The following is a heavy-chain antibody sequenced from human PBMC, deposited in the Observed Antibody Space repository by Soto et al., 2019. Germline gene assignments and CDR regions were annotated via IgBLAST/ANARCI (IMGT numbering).Heavy chain of an antibody. CDR1: GFTFSSYG. D-gene: IGHD6-6*01. CDR2: IWYDGSNK. V-gene: IGHV3-33*01. Sequence: QVQLVESGGGVVQPGRSLRLSCAASGFTFSSYGMHWVRQAPGKGLEWVAVIWYDGSNKYYADSVKGRFTISRDNSKNTLYLQMNSLRAEDTAVYYCAGDRHSTRLGGVDAFDIWGQGTMVTVSS. CDR3: AGDRHSTRLGGVDAFDI. J-gene: IGHJ3*02.